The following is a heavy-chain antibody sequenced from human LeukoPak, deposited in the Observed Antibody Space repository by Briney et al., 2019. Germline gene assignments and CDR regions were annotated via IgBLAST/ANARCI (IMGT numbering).Heavy chain of an antibody. J-gene: IGHJ6*03. D-gene: IGHD5-18*01. CDR2: IIPIFGTA. CDR1: GGSFSSYA. CDR3: AKQGAARQDYYMDV. Sequence: SVKVSCKASGGSFSSYAISWVRQAPGQGLEWMGRIIPIFGTANYAQRFQDRVTITADIVSSTAYMELTSLASGDTAVYFCAKQGAARQDYYMDVWGNGTTVTVSS. V-gene: IGHV1-69*06.